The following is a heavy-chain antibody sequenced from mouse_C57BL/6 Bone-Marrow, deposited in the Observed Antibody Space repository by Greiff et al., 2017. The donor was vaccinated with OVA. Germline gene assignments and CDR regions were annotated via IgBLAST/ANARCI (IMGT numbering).Heavy chain of an antibody. V-gene: IGHV1-54*01. CDR3: AGDGYYKGYFDV. Sequence: QVQLQQSGAELVRPGTSVKVSCKASGYAFTNYLIEWVKQRPGQGLEWIGVINPGSGGTNYNEKFKGKATLTADKSSSTAYMQLSSLTSEDSAVYFCAGDGYYKGYFDVWGTGTTVTVSS. D-gene: IGHD2-3*01. J-gene: IGHJ1*03. CDR2: INPGSGGT. CDR1: GYAFTNYL.